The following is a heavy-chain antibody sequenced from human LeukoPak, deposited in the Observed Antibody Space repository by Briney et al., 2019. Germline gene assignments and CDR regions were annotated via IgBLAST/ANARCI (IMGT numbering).Heavy chain of an antibody. CDR3: AILTNYYDSGRYYSLPNFFDY. D-gene: IGHD3-22*01. CDR2: ISGSGGTT. J-gene: IGHJ4*02. V-gene: IGHV3-23*01. CDR1: GFTFSSYA. Sequence: PGGPLRLSCAASGFTFSSYAMGWVRQPPGKGLEWVSTISGSGGTTYYADSVKGRFTISRDSSKNTLYLQMNSLRAEDTAVYYCAILTNYYDSGRYYSLPNFFDYWGQGTLVTVSS.